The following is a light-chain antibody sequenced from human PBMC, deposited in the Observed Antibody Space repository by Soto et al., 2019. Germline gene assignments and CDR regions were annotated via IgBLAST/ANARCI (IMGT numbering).Light chain of an antibody. CDR2: GAS. Sequence: EIVLTQSPATLSLSPGERATLSCRASQSVSSYLAWYQQKPGQAPRLLIYGASSRATGIPARFSGSGSGTDFTLTISSLEPEDFAVYYCHQRGYWPPYTFGQGTKLEIK. V-gene: IGKV3-11*01. CDR1: QSVSSY. CDR3: HQRGYWPPYT. J-gene: IGKJ2*01.